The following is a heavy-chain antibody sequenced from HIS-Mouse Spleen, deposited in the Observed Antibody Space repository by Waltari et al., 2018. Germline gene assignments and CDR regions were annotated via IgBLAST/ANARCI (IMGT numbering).Heavy chain of an antibody. J-gene: IGHJ3*02. CDR2: IYYSGST. V-gene: IGHV4-39*07. Sequence: QLQLQESGPGLVKPSETLSLTCTVSGGSISSSSYYWGWILQPPGKGLEWIGSIYYSGSTYYNPSLKSRVTISVDTSKNQFSLKLSSVTAADTAVYYCARGSPAEDAFDIWGQGTMVTVSS. CDR3: ARGSPAEDAFDI. CDR1: GGSISSSSYY.